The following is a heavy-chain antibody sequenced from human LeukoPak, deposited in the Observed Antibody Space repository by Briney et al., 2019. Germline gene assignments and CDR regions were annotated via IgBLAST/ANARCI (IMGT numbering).Heavy chain of an antibody. J-gene: IGHJ4*02. Sequence: GGSLRLSCTASGFTFSSYWMHWVRQAPGKGLVWVSRINSDGGSTSYADSVKGRFTISRDNAKNSLYLQMNSLRAEDTAVYYCARRIQGMAPYYFDYWGQGTLVTVSS. D-gene: IGHD5-24*01. CDR2: INSDGGST. CDR1: GFTFSSYW. CDR3: ARRIQGMAPYYFDY. V-gene: IGHV3-74*01.